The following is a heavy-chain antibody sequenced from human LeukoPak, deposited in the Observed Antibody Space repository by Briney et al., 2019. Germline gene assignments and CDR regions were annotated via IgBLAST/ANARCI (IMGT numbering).Heavy chain of an antibody. Sequence: SETLSLTCAVYGGSFSGYYWSWIRQPPGKGPEWIGEINHSGSTNYNPSLKSRVTISVDTSKNQFSLKLSSVTAADTAVYYCARSYVWGSYRQEFDYWGQGTLVTVSS. CDR1: GGSFSGYY. CDR2: INHSGST. V-gene: IGHV4-34*01. D-gene: IGHD3-16*02. CDR3: ARSYVWGSYRQEFDY. J-gene: IGHJ4*02.